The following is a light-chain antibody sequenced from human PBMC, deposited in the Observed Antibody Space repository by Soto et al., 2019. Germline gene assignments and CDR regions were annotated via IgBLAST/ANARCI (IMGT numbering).Light chain of an antibody. CDR3: ISYKTDDTFV. CDR2: EAT. V-gene: IGLV2-14*01. CDR1: RSDIGASNS. Sequence: ALTQPASVSGSPGQSITISCAGTRSDIGASNSVSWYQHLPGRSPTLIIYEATNRPSGVSERFSGSKAGDTASLTISGLQADDESEYFCISYKTDDTFVFGGGTKLTVL. J-gene: IGLJ1*01.